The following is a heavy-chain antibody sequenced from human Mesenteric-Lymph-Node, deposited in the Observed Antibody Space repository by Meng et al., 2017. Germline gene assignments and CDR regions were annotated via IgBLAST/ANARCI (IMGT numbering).Heavy chain of an antibody. CDR3: AKDQANSGCMGY. CDR2: ISGSGGST. Sequence: GESLKISCAASGFTFSSYVMSWVRQAPGKGLAWVSAISGSGGSTSYADSVKGRFTISRDNSKNALYLHMNSLRADGTAVYYCAKDQANSGCMGYWGQGTLVTVSS. D-gene: IGHD6-19*01. J-gene: IGHJ4*02. V-gene: IGHV3-23*01. CDR1: GFTFSSYV.